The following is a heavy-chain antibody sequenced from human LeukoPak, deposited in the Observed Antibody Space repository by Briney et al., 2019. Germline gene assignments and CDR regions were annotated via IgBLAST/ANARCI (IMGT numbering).Heavy chain of an antibody. Sequence: PGGSLRLSCAASGFTFSSYAMTWVRQAPGKGLEWVSAVSGSGSSTYYADSVKGRFTISRDNSKNTLYLQVNSLRAEDTAVYYCAKGGGYDFWSGGFDYWGQGTLGTVSS. CDR3: AKGGGYDFWSGGFDY. J-gene: IGHJ4*02. D-gene: IGHD3-3*01. V-gene: IGHV3-23*01. CDR2: VSGSGSST. CDR1: GFTFSSYA.